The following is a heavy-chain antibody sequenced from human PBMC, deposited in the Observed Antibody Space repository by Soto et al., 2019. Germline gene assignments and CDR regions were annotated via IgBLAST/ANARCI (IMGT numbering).Heavy chain of an antibody. V-gene: IGHV4-39*01. J-gene: IGHJ4*02. Sequence: PSETLSLTCTVSGGSVSSSGNYWGWIRQPPGKGLEWIGSIYYSGSTYYNPSLKSRVTTSVDTSKNQFSLKLSSVTAADTAVYYCAKNWNWGSLVHWGQGTLVTVS. D-gene: IGHD7-27*01. CDR3: AKNWNWGSLVH. CDR2: IYYSGST. CDR1: GGSVSSSGNY.